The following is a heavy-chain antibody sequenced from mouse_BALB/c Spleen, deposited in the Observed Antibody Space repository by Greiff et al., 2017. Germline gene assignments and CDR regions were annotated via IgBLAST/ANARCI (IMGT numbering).Heavy chain of an antibody. D-gene: IGHD2-14*01. V-gene: IGHV1S29*02. CDR3: ARYHRYDPYWYFDV. CDR1: GYTFTDYN. J-gene: IGHJ1*01. CDR2: IYPYNGGT. Sequence: EVQLQQSGPELVKPGASVKISCKASGYTFTDYNMHWVKQSHGKSLEWIGYIYPYNGGTGYNQKFKSKATLTVDNSSSTAYMELRSLTSEDSAVYYCARYHRYDPYWYFDVWGAGTTVTVSS.